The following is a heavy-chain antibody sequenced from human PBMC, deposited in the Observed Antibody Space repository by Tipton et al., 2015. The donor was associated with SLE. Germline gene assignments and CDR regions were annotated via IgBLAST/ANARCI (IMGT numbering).Heavy chain of an antibody. CDR2: IYYSGTT. D-gene: IGHD7-27*01. CDR1: RGSFSISHYY. J-gene: IGHJ5*02. Sequence: TLSLTCTVSRGSFSISHYYWGWVRQSPGKGLEWIGTIYYSGTTYYNPSLVDRVSISLDTSKNQFPLKLNSVTAADTAVYYCARHRNWDGWRTFDPWGQGTLVTVSS. CDR3: ARHRNWDGWRTFDP. V-gene: IGHV4-39*06.